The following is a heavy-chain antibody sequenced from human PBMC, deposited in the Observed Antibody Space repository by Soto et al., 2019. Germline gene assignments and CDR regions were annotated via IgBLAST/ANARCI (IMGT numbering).Heavy chain of an antibody. Sequence: QVQLQQWGAGLLKPSETLSITCAVYGGSFSGYYLSWIPQPPGKGLEWIGEINHSGSTNYNPSLKSRVTISVDTSKNQFSLKLSSVTAADTAVYYCARGGDDSSGFYYFDYWGQGTLVTVSS. V-gene: IGHV4-34*01. J-gene: IGHJ4*02. CDR1: GGSFSGYY. CDR3: ARGGDDSSGFYYFDY. CDR2: INHSGST. D-gene: IGHD3-22*01.